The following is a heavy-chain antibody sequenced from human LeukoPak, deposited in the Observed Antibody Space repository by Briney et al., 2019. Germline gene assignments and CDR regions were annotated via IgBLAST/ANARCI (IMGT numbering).Heavy chain of an antibody. J-gene: IGHJ4*02. Sequence: PSETLSLTCTVSGGSISSYYWNWIRQPPGKGLEWIGSIYYSGSTYYNPSLKSRVTISVDTSKNQFSLKLSSVTAADTAVYYCARQDTAMVTFWGQGTLVTVSS. CDR1: GGSISSYY. V-gene: IGHV4-39*01. D-gene: IGHD5-18*01. CDR3: ARQDTAMVTF. CDR2: IYYSGST.